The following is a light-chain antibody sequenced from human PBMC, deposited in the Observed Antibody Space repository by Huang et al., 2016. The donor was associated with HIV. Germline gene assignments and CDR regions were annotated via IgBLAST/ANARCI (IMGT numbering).Light chain of an antibody. CDR2: DAS. V-gene: IGKV1D-13*01. CDR3: QQFNNYLT. Sequence: AILLTQSPSSLSASVGDRVTITCRASQGISSALAWYQQKPGKAPKLLIYDASSWESGVPSRFSGSGSGTDFTLTISSLQPEDFATYYCQQFNNYLTFGQGTRLEIK. CDR1: QGISSA. J-gene: IGKJ5*01.